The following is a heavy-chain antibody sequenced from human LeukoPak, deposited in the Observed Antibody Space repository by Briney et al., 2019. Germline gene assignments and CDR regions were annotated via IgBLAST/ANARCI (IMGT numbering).Heavy chain of an antibody. Sequence: GGSLRLSCAASGFTFGSYAMHWVRQAPGRGLEWVAGISYDGTNKYYADSVKGRFTISRDNSKNTLCLQMNSLRTDDTAVYYCARESPACGEDCYFDYWGQGTLVTVSS. J-gene: IGHJ4*02. CDR2: ISYDGTNK. CDR3: ARESPACGEDCYFDY. V-gene: IGHV3-30-3*01. D-gene: IGHD2-21*02. CDR1: GFTFGSYA.